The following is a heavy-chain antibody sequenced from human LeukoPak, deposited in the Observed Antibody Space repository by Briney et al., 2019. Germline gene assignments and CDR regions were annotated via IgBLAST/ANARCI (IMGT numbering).Heavy chain of an antibody. D-gene: IGHD2-15*01. J-gene: IGHJ3*02. CDR1: APSLTSYY. V-gene: IGHV1-46*01. CDR2: INPAGSST. Sequence: ASVTVSCKASAPSLTSYYMHCVRQAPGQGLEWMGIINPAGSSTTYAQNFQGRVTMTRDTPTSTVYVELSSLRSHDSDAYYCAVFPAATVSQPYSFVIWVQGTMVTVSS. CDR3: AVFPAATVSQPYSFVI.